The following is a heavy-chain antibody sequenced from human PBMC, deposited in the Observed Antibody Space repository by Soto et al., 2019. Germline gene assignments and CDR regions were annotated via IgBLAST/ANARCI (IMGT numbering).Heavy chain of an antibody. Sequence: ASVKVSCKVSGYTLTELSMHWVRQAPGKGLEWMGGFDPEDGETIYAQKFRGRVTMTEDTSTDTAYMELSSLRSEDTAVYYCATDPEYSSSAGAFDIWGQGTMVTVSS. D-gene: IGHD6-6*01. J-gene: IGHJ3*02. V-gene: IGHV1-24*01. CDR2: FDPEDGET. CDR3: ATDPEYSSSAGAFDI. CDR1: GYTLTELS.